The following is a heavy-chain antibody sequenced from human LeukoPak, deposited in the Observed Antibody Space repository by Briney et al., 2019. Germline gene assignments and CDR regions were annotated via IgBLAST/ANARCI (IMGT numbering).Heavy chain of an antibody. J-gene: IGHJ4*02. Sequence: GGSLRLSCAASGFTFSSCAMSWVRQAPGEGLEWVSGISASGGYTYYADSVKGRFTISRDNSKNTLYLQMNSLRAEDTAVYYCAKETGYDSTGYPIGTFDYWGQGILVSVSS. CDR1: GFTFSSCA. V-gene: IGHV3-23*01. D-gene: IGHD3-22*01. CDR2: ISASGGYT. CDR3: AKETGYDSTGYPIGTFDY.